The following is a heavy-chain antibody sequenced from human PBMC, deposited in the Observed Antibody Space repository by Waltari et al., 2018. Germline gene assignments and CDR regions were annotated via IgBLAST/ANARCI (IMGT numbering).Heavy chain of an antibody. CDR3: ARDLGSDYGNRDY. V-gene: IGHV1-2*06. J-gene: IGHJ4*02. CDR2: INPNSGDT. Sequence: QVHLVQSGAEVKKPGASVQVSCKASGYTFTGYYRQWVRRAPGQGLEWMGRINPNSGDTNYAQKFQGRVTLTRDTSINTAYMELSSLKSDDTAVYYCARDLGSDYGNRDYWGQGTLVTVPS. D-gene: IGHD4-17*01. CDR1: GYTFTGYY.